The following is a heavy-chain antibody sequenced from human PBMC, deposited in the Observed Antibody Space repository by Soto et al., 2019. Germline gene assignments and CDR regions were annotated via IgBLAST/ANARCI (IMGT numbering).Heavy chain of an antibody. V-gene: IGHV3-66*01. CDR3: ASDFEGSLQYLGVGYYYYYMDV. D-gene: IGHD4-4*01. Sequence: PGGSLRLSCAASGFTVSSNYMSWVRQAPGKGLEWVSVIYSGGSTYYADSVKGRFTISRDNSKNTLYLQMNSLRAEDTAVYYCASDFEGSLQYLGVGYYYYYMDVWGKGTTVTVSS. CDR2: IYSGGST. J-gene: IGHJ6*03. CDR1: GFTVSSNY.